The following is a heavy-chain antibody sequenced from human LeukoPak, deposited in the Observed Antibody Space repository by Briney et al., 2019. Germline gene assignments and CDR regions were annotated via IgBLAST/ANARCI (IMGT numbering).Heavy chain of an antibody. D-gene: IGHD2-2*01. CDR1: GYTFTGYY. V-gene: IGHV1-2*02. J-gene: IGHJ4*02. Sequence: ASVKVSCKASGYTFTGYYMHWVRQAPGQGLEWMGWINPNSGGTNYAQKFQGRVTMTRDTSISTACMELSRLRSDDTAVYYCARDYCSSTSCYSDYWGQGTLVTVSS. CDR3: ARDYCSSTSCYSDY. CDR2: INPNSGGT.